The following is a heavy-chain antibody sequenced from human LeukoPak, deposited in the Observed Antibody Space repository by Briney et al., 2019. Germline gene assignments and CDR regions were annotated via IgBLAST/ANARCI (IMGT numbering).Heavy chain of an antibody. V-gene: IGHV1-69*05. J-gene: IGHJ6*03. CDR2: IIPIFGTA. Sequence: SVKVSCKASGGTFSSYAISWMRQAPGQGLEWMGGIIPIFGTANYAQKFQGRVTITTDESASTAYMELSSLRSEDTAVYYCAREGETGFKWISSPPYYYMDVWGKGTTVTVSS. CDR1: GGTFSSYA. CDR3: AREGETGFKWISSPPYYYMDV. D-gene: IGHD5-12*01.